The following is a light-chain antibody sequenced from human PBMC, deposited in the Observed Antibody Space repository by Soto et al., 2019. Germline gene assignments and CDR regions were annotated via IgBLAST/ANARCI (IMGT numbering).Light chain of an antibody. J-gene: IGLJ2*01. CDR2: EVT. V-gene: IGLV2-14*01. CDR3: SSYTTRTTVI. CDR1: TSDIGAYNY. Sequence: QSALTQPASVSGSPGQSITISCTGTTSDIGAYNYVSWYQHYPGKAPKLLIYEVTNRPSGVSNRFSGSKSGSTASLTISGLQAEDEADYYCSSYTTRTTVIFGGGTKLTV.